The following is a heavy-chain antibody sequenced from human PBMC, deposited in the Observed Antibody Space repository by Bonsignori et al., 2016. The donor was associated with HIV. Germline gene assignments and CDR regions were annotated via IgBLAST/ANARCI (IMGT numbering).Heavy chain of an antibody. CDR2: IYWDDDK. CDR1: GFSLSTSGVG. D-gene: IGHD3-22*01. J-gene: IGHJ4*02. V-gene: IGHV2-5*02. CDR3: AHRVIVVYGFDY. Sequence: SGPTLVKPTQTLTLTCTFSGFSLSTSGVGVGWIRQPPGKALEWLALIYWDDDKRYSPSLKSRLTITKDTSKNQVVLTMTNMDPVDTATYYCAHRVIVVYGFDYWGQGTLVTVSS.